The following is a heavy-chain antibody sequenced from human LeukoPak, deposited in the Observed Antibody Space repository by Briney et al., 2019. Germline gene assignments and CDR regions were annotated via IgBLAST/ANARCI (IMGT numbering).Heavy chain of an antibody. CDR1: GFTFYDYG. Sequence: PGGSLRLSCAASGFTFYDYGMSWVRQAPGKGLEWVSNINWNGGSTGYADSVKGRFTVSRDNAKNSLYLQMNSLRAEDTALYYCARDDGSGSGEYWGQGTLVTVSS. D-gene: IGHD3-10*01. J-gene: IGHJ4*02. CDR2: INWNGGST. CDR3: ARDDGSGSGEY. V-gene: IGHV3-20*04.